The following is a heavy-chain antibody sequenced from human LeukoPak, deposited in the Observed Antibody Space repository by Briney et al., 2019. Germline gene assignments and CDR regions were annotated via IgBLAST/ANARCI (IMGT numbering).Heavy chain of an antibody. CDR1: GYIFTSYD. D-gene: IGHD2-2*01. CDR3: ARGPPESTTSDY. V-gene: IGHV1-8*01. Sequence: ASVKVSCKASGYIFTSYDISWVRQAAGQGLEWIGWLRPASGSSGYAQKFQGRVTMTRSTSTRTAYMELRSPTSEDTAVYYCARGPPESTTSDYWGQGTLVTVSS. CDR2: LRPASGSS. J-gene: IGHJ4*02.